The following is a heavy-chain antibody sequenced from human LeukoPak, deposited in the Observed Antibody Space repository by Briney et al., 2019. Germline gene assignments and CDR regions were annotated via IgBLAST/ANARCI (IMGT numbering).Heavy chain of an antibody. CDR2: FYPEDCET. J-gene: IGHJ4*02. Sequence: ASVKVSCKVSGYTLTELSMHWLRQAPGKGLEWIGGFYPEDCETIYAQKFQRRVTMTEDTSTDTAYIELTSLRSDDTSADYCPTDLSGAIIMIVPFWGEGTLVTVSS. V-gene: IGHV1-24*01. D-gene: IGHD3-22*01. CDR1: GYTLTELS. CDR3: PTDLSGAIIMIVPF.